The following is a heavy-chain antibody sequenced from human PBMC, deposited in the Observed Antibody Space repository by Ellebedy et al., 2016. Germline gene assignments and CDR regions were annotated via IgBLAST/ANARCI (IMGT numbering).Heavy chain of an antibody. CDR3: AKDRAVTPYYYYYGMDV. J-gene: IGHJ6*02. D-gene: IGHD4-17*01. Sequence: GESLKISXAASGFTFSSYGMHWVRQAPGKGLEWVAVISYDGSNKYYADSVKGRFTISRDNSKNTLYLQMNSLRAEDTAVYYCAKDRAVTPYYYYYGMDVWGQGTTVTVSS. V-gene: IGHV3-30*18. CDR2: ISYDGSNK. CDR1: GFTFSSYG.